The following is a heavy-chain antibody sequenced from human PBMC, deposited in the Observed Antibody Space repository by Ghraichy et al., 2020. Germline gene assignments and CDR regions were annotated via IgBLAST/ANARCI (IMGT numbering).Heavy chain of an antibody. CDR1: GGSISSYY. CDR3: ARMSNDYYDSSGYDYYYYYKGV. D-gene: IGHD3-22*01. CDR2: IYYSGST. Sequence: SETLSLTCTVSGGSISSYYWSWIRQPPGKGLEWIGYIYYSGSTNYNPSLKSRVTISVDTSKNQFSLKLSSVPAADTAVYYCARMSNDYYDSSGYDYYYYYKGVWSKETAVTGSS. V-gene: IGHV4-59*08. J-gene: IGHJ6*03.